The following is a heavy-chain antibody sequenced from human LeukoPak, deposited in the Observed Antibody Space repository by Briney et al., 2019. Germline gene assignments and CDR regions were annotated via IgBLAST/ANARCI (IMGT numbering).Heavy chain of an antibody. D-gene: IGHD1-1*01. CDR3: ARDPGY. CDR1: GGSISGYY. CDR2: IYYSGST. J-gene: IGHJ4*02. Sequence: SETLSLTCTVSGGSISGYYWSWIRQPPGKGLEWIAFIYYSGSTNYNPSLKSRVSISVDTSKNQFSLKLSSVTAADTAVYYCARDPGYWGQGTLVTVSS. V-gene: IGHV4-59*12.